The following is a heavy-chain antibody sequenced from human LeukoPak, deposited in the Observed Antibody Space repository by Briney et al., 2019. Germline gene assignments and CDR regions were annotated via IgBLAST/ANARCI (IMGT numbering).Heavy chain of an antibody. J-gene: IGHJ4*02. Sequence: ASVKVSCKASGGTFSSYAISWVRQAPGQGLEWMGRIIPILGITNYAQNFQGRVTITADKSTSTAYMELSSLRCEDTAVYYCAREGSGPPDYWGQGTLVTVSS. D-gene: IGHD6-25*01. V-gene: IGHV1-69*04. CDR2: IIPILGIT. CDR3: AREGSGPPDY. CDR1: GGTFSSYA.